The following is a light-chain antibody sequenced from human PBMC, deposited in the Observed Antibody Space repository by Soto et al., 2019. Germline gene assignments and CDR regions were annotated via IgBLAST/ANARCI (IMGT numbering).Light chain of an antibody. CDR2: GAS. V-gene: IGKV3-20*01. Sequence: ELVLTHSPGTLSLSPGERAALSCGASQSVGSSYLAWYQQKPGQAPRLLIYGASSRATGIPDRFSGSGSGTDFTLTISRLEPEDFAVYYCQQYVSSQITFGQGTRLEIK. J-gene: IGKJ5*01. CDR3: QQYVSSQIT. CDR1: QSVGSSY.